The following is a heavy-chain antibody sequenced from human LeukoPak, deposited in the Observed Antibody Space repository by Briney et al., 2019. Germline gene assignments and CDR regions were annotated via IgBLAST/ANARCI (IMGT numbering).Heavy chain of an antibody. CDR3: ARGYYDFWSGYYSPYNWFDP. Sequence: GGSLRLSCAASGFTFSSYWMSWVRQAPGKGLEWVANIKQDGSEKYYVGSVKGRFTISRDNAKNSLYLQMNSLRAEDTAVYYCARGYYDFWSGYYSPYNWFDPWGQGTLVTVSS. V-gene: IGHV3-7*04. D-gene: IGHD3-3*01. J-gene: IGHJ5*02. CDR1: GFTFSSYW. CDR2: IKQDGSEK.